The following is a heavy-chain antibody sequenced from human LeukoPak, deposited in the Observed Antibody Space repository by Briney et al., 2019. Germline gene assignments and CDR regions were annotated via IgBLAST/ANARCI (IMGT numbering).Heavy chain of an antibody. Sequence: GGSLRLSCAASGFAFSTYAMSWVRQAPGKGLEWVSFIYSAGSIYYSDSVKGRFTISIDNSKNTLYLQMNSLRAEDTAVYYCARRAGAYTHPYDYWGQGTLVTVSS. V-gene: IGHV3-53*01. CDR1: GFAFSTYA. CDR3: ARRAGAYTHPYDY. J-gene: IGHJ4*02. CDR2: IYSAGSI. D-gene: IGHD3-16*01.